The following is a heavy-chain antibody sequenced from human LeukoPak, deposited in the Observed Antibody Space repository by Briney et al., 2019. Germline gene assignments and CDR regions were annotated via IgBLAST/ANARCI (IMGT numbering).Heavy chain of an antibody. V-gene: IGHV4-39*07. CDR1: GGSISSSSYY. CDR2: TYYSGST. Sequence: PSETLSLTCTVSGGSISSSSYYWGWIRQPPGKGLEWIGSTYYSGSTYYNPSLKSRVTISVDTSKNQFSLKLSSVTAADTAVYYCARVSSSTHIVGATPYYFDYWGQGTLVTVSS. J-gene: IGHJ4*02. D-gene: IGHD1-26*01. CDR3: ARVSSSTHIVGATPYYFDY.